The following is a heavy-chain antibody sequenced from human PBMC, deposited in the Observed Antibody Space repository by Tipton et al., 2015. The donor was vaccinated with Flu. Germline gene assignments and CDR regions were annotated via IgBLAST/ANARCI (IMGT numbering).Heavy chain of an antibody. CDR2: IYPSGTT. V-gene: IGHV4-59*05. Sequence: TLSLTCTVSGGSIKSYFWSWIRQSPGKRLELIGSIYPSGTTYYNPSLKSRVTISVDTSKSQFSLMLRSVTAADTAVYYCARLSYYDVDLKNFYFDYWGQGALVTVSS. J-gene: IGHJ4*02. CDR1: GGSIKSYF. CDR3: ARLSYYDVDLKNFYFDY. D-gene: IGHD3-10*02.